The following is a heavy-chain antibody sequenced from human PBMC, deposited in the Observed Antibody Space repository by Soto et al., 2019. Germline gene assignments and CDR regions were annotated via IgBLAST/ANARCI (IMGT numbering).Heavy chain of an antibody. CDR2: IYYSGRT. CDR1: GGSISSYY. CDR3: ARGEDVDYSDY. V-gene: IGHV4-59*01. J-gene: IGHJ4*02. Sequence: QVQLQESGPGLVKPSETLSLTCTVSGGSISSYYWSWIRQPPGKGLEWIGYIYYSGRTNYNPSLKSRVTISVDTSKNQSSLKLSSVTAADTAVYYCARGEDVDYSDYWGQGTLVTVSS.